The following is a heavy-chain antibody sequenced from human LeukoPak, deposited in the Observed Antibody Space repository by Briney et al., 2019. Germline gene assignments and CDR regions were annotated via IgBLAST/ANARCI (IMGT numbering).Heavy chain of an antibody. CDR3: AKDRGQRGVGASLGH. J-gene: IGHJ4*02. Sequence: GGSLRLSCAASGFTFSSYAMVWVRQAPGKGLEWVSFISYDGSNKVHADSVMGRFTISRDNSKNAVDLQLNSLRDEDTAVYYCAKDRGQRGVGASLGHWGQGALVIVSS. D-gene: IGHD1-26*01. CDR1: GFTFSSYA. V-gene: IGHV3-30-3*01. CDR2: ISYDGSNK.